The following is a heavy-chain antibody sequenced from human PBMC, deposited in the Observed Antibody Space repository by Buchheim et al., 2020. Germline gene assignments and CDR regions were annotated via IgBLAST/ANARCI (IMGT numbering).Heavy chain of an antibody. CDR3: ARDRIAVAGTGSYYYGMDV. V-gene: IGHV3-33*01. CDR2: IWYDGSNK. J-gene: IGHJ6*02. Sequence: QVQLVESGGGVVQPGRSLRLSCAASGFTFSSYGMHWVRQAPGKGLEWVAVIWYDGSNKYYADSVKGRFTISRDNSKNTLYLKMKSLRAEDTAVYYCARDRIAVAGTGSYYYGMDVWGQGTT. D-gene: IGHD6-19*01. CDR1: GFTFSSYG.